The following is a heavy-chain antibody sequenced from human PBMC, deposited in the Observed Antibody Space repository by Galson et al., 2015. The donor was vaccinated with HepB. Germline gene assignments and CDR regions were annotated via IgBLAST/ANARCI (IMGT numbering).Heavy chain of an antibody. V-gene: IGHV3-23*01. CDR2: ITGKGDST. J-gene: IGHJ5*01. CDR1: GFAFDSHA. CDR3: AKGYGLFDS. D-gene: IGHD5-18*01. Sequence: SLRLSCAASGFAFDSHAMCWVRQAPGRGLEWISGITGKGDSTFYADSVKGRFTVSMDNSNTMLYLQINSLRAEDAGLYFCAKGYGLFDSWGQGILVTVSS.